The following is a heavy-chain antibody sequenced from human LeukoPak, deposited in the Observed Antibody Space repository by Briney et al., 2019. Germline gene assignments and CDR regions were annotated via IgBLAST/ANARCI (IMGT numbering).Heavy chain of an antibody. J-gene: IGHJ6*02. D-gene: IGHD3-10*01. CDR3: ATDETDGRLWFGASPSYGMDV. V-gene: IGHV1-24*01. CDR2: FDPEDGET. CDR1: GYTLTELS. Sequence: ASVKVSCKVSGYTLTELSMHWVRQAPGKGLEWMGGFDPEDGETIYAQKFQGRVTMTEDTSTDTAYMELGSLRSEDTAVYYCATDETDGRLWFGASPSYGMDVWGQGTTVTVSS.